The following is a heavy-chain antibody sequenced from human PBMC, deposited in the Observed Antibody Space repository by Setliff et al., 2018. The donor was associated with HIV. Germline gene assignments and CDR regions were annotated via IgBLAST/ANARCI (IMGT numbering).Heavy chain of an antibody. D-gene: IGHD7-27*01. V-gene: IGHV4-59*01. CDR2: IYYSGST. CDR1: GDSISSYY. J-gene: IGHJ4*02. CDR3: ARQVGNKVLFDS. Sequence: SETLSLTSTVSGDSISSYYWSWIRQPPGKGLEWIGYIYYSGSTNYNPSLKSRVTISVDTSKNQLSLKLSSVTAADTAVYYCARQVGNKVLFDSWGQGTLVTVSS.